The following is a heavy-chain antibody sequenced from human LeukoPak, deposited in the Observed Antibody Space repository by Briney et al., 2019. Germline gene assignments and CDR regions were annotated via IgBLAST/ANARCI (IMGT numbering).Heavy chain of an antibody. CDR3: AGTPLRYFDWLSSRGGRPRSYWYFDL. CDR2: IYYSGST. V-gene: IGHV4-59*01. Sequence: PSETLSLTCTVSGGSISSYYWSWIRQPPGKGLEWIGYIYYSGSTNYIPSLKSRATISVDTSKNQFSLRLSSVTAADTAVYYCAGTPLRYFDWLSSRGGRPRSYWYFDLWGRGTLVTVSS. D-gene: IGHD3-9*01. CDR1: GGSISSYY. J-gene: IGHJ2*01.